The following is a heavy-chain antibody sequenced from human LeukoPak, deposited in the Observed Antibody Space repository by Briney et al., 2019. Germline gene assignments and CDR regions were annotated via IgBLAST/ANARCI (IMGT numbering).Heavy chain of an antibody. V-gene: IGHV3-21*01. Sequence: GGSLRLSCTPSGFTFSSYSMNSVRHAPGKGLEWVASISSSRRYIYYADSVKGRFTISRDNAKNSLYLQMNSLRAEDTAVYYCARTHSRSSSGMDVWGQGTTVTVSS. D-gene: IGHD6-13*01. J-gene: IGHJ6*02. CDR1: GFTFSSYS. CDR3: ARTHSRSSSGMDV. CDR2: ISSSRRYI.